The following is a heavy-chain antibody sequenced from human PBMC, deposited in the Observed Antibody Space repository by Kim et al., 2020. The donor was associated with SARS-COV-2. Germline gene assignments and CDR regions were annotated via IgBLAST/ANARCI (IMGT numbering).Heavy chain of an antibody. CDR3: ARRHGYPFDP. D-gene: IGHD3-22*01. CDR2: ET. Sequence: ETRYRPSFQGQVTMSVDKSINTAYLQWSSLKPSDTAMYYCARRHGYPFDPWGQGTLVTVSS. V-gene: IGHV5-51*01. J-gene: IGHJ5*02.